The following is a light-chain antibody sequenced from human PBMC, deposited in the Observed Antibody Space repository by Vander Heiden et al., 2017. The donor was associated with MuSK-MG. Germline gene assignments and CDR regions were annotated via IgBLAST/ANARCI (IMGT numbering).Light chain of an antibody. Sequence: LPQPASGSGSPGQSITISCTGTSSDVGGYNYVSWYQQNPGKAPKRMIYDVSNRPSGVSNRFSGSKSGNTASLTISGLQAEDEADYYCSSYTSSSTPVFGGGTKLTV. CDR3: SSYTSSSTPV. J-gene: IGLJ2*01. CDR1: SSDVGGYNY. V-gene: IGLV2-14*01. CDR2: DVS.